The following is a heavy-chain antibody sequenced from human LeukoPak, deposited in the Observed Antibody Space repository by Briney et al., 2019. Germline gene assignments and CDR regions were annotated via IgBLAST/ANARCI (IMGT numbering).Heavy chain of an antibody. J-gene: IGHJ6*03. CDR3: AKIRDNVLRFLEWSNFVGYYMDV. CDR1: GFTFSSYW. Sequence: GGSLRLSCAASGFTFSSYWMSWVRQAPGKGLEWVANIKQDGSEKYYVDSVKGRFTISRDNAKNTLYLQMNSLRAEDTAVYYCAKIRDNVLRFLEWSNFVGYYMDVWGKGTTVTVSS. D-gene: IGHD3-3*01. V-gene: IGHV3-7*01. CDR2: IKQDGSEK.